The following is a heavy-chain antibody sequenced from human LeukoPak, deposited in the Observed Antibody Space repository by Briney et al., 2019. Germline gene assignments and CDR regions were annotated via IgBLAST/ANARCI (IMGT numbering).Heavy chain of an antibody. CDR3: ARDASYYDFWSGYLY. CDR2: ISSSSSYI. V-gene: IGHV3-21*04. J-gene: IGHJ4*02. Sequence: PGGSLRLSCAASGFTFSSYSMNWVRQAPGKGLEWVSSISSSSSYIYYADSVKGRFTISRDNAKNSLYLQMNSLRAEDTALYYCARDASYYDFWSGYLYWGQGTLVTVSS. CDR1: GFTFSSYS. D-gene: IGHD3-3*01.